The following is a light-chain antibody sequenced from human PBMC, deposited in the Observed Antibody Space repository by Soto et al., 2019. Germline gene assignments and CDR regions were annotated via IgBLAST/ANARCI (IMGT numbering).Light chain of an antibody. V-gene: IGKV3-11*01. Sequence: EILLTQSPATLSLSPGETATLSCRASQRVSTYLAWYQQKPGQAPSLLIYDASYRATGIPARFSGSGSGTDFTLTISSLEPEDFAVYYCQQRSSWPLSFGGGTKVDIK. CDR1: QRVSTY. J-gene: IGKJ4*01. CDR3: QQRSSWPLS. CDR2: DAS.